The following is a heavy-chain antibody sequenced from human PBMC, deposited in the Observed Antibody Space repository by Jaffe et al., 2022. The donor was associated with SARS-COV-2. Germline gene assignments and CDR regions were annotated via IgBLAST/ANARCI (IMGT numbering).Heavy chain of an antibody. CDR1: GFTFSSYE. Sequence: EVQLVESGGGLVQPGGSLRLSCAASGFTFSSYEMNWVRQAPGKGLEWVSYISSSGSTIYYADSVKGRFTISRDNAKNSLYLQMNSLRAEDTAVYYCARDGGRIEWELQQLDYWGQGTLVTVSS. D-gene: IGHD1-26*01. V-gene: IGHV3-48*03. CDR3: ARDGGRIEWELQQLDY. J-gene: IGHJ4*02. CDR2: ISSSGSTI.